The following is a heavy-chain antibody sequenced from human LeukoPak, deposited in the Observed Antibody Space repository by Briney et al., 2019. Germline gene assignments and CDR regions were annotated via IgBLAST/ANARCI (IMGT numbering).Heavy chain of an antibody. V-gene: IGHV4-59*01. Sequence: SEILSLTCTVYGGSISSYLWRWIRQSPGKGPEWIGYISNSGSTNYNPSLRSRVTISLDTSKNQFSLRLSFVTAADTAVYYCARDKSLRGNWFGNDYWGQGTLVTVSS. D-gene: IGHD3-10*01. CDR3: ARDKSLRGNWFGNDY. J-gene: IGHJ4*02. CDR1: GGSISSYL. CDR2: ISNSGST.